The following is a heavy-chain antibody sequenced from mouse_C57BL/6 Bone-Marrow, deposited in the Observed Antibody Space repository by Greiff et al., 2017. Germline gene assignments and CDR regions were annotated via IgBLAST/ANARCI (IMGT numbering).Heavy chain of an antibody. V-gene: IGHV1-81*01. J-gene: IGHJ3*01. Sequence: VQVVESGAELARPGASVKLSCKASGYTFTSYGISWVKQRTGQGLEWIGEIYPRSGNTYYNEKFKGKATLTADKSSSTAYMELRSLTSEDSAVYFCARLRSFAYWGQGTLVTVSA. CDR1: GYTFTSYG. CDR3: ARLRSFAY. CDR2: IYPRSGNT. D-gene: IGHD1-1*01.